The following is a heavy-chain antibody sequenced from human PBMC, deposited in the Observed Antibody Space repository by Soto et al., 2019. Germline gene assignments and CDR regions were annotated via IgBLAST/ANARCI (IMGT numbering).Heavy chain of an antibody. V-gene: IGHV4-59*12. D-gene: IGHD1-20*01. CDR1: GGSISSYY. CDR2: IYYSGST. CDR3: ATEYNWTVAFEF. Sequence: PSETLSLTCTVSGGSISSYYWSWIRQPPGKGLEWIGYIYYSGSTNYNPSLKSRVTISVDNSKNTLYLQMNSLRAEDTAVYYCATEYNWTVAFEFWGRGTLVTVSS. J-gene: IGHJ4*02.